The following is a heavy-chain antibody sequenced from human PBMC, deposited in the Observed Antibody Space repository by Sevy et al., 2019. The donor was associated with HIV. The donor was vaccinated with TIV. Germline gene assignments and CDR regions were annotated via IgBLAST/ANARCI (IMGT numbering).Heavy chain of an antibody. V-gene: IGHV1-24*01. J-gene: IGHJ3*02. CDR2: FDPEDGET. CDR1: GYTLTELS. CDR3: ATGEERGSRYTNAFDI. Sequence: AAVQVSCLVSGYTLTELSIHWLRPAPGKGLEWMGGFDPEDGETSYVQKLQDRVTMTEATATDTAYMELSSLSSEDTAGYYCATGEERGSRYTNAFDIWGQGTMVTVSS. D-gene: IGHD2-2*02.